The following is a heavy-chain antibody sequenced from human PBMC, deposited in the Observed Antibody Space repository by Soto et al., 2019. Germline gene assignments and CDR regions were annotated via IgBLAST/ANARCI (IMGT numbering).Heavy chain of an antibody. J-gene: IGHJ6*02. CDR3: ARVAMVRDDYNGMDV. CDR2: ISDSGST. V-gene: IGHV4-59*01. Sequence: QVQLQESGPGLEKPSETLSLTCTVSGGFISSYFWRWIRQPPGKGLEWIGYISDSGSTNYNPSLTSRVTISVDTSKNQFTLKLRSVTVADTGVYYCARVAMVRDDYNGMDVWGQGTTVTVSS. CDR1: GGFISSYF. D-gene: IGHD3-10*01.